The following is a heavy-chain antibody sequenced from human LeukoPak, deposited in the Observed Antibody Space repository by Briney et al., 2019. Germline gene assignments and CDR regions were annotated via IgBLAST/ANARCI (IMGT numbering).Heavy chain of an antibody. Sequence: ASVKVSCKASGFSFSSYGFSWVRQAPGQGLEWMGWIRAYNGKTNYAQKFQGRVTMTTDTSTTTVYMDLRSLRSDDTAVYFCARGGALTSFDSWGQGTLITVSS. J-gene: IGHJ4*02. V-gene: IGHV1-18*01. D-gene: IGHD1-26*01. CDR3: ARGGALTSFDS. CDR2: IRAYNGKT. CDR1: GFSFSSYG.